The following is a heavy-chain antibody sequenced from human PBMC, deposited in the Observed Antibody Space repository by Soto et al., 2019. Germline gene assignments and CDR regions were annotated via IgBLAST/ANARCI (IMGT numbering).Heavy chain of an antibody. V-gene: IGHV3-30*04. CDR1: GFTFSRNP. Sequence: LRLSCAASGFTFSRNPIHWVRQAPGKGLEWVAFISYDEVDKYYGDSVKGRFTISRDNSKNTLYLQMNNLRSDDTAVYYCTRIADSYGSDVWGQGTLVTVSS. CDR3: TRIADSYGSDV. D-gene: IGHD5-18*01. CDR2: ISYDEVDK. J-gene: IGHJ4*02.